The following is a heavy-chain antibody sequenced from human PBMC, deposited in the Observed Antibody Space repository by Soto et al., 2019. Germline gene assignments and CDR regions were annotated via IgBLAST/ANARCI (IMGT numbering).Heavy chain of an antibody. V-gene: IGHV3-74*01. CDR2: INSDGSST. CDR3: ARVGYGDYEDFFDY. J-gene: IGHJ4*02. D-gene: IGHD4-17*01. Sequence: GGSLRLSCAASGFTFSSYWMHWVRQAPGKGLVWVSRINSDGSSTSYADSVKGRFTISRDNAKNTLYLQMNSLRAEDTAVYYCARVGYGDYEDFFDYWGQGTLVTVSS. CDR1: GFTFSSYW.